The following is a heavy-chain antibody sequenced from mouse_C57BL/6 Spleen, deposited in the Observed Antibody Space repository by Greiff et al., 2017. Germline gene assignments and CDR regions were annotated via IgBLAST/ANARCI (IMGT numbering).Heavy chain of an antibody. CDR3: VRHETGLDY. D-gene: IGHD4-1*01. CDR1: GFSFNTYA. J-gene: IGHJ2*01. CDR2: IRSKSNNYAT. V-gene: IGHV10-1*01. Sequence: EVQRVESGGGLVQPKGSLKLSCAASGFSFNTYAMNWVRQAPGKGLEWVACIRSKSNNYATYYADSVKDRFTISRDDSESMLYLQMNNLKTEDTAMYYCVRHETGLDYWGQGTTLTVSS.